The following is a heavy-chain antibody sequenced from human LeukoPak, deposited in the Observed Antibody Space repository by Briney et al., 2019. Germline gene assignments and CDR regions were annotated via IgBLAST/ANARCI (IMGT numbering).Heavy chain of an antibody. Sequence: GGSLRLSCAASGFTFSSYAMSWVRQAPGKGLEWVSAISGSGGSTYYADSVKGRFTISRDNSKNTLYLQTNSLRAEDTAVYYCAKTLAVAGNLGYFQHWGQGTLVTVSS. J-gene: IGHJ1*01. CDR1: GFTFSSYA. CDR2: ISGSGGST. V-gene: IGHV3-23*01. CDR3: AKTLAVAGNLGYFQH. D-gene: IGHD6-19*01.